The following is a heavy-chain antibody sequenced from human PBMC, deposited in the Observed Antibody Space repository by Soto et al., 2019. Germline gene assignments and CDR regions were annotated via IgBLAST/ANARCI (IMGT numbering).Heavy chain of an antibody. V-gene: IGHV4-59*13. CDR1: GASIDSYY. J-gene: IGHJ6*02. CDR3: ARDRTHFHSSAYYSRLDL. D-gene: IGHD3-22*01. Sequence: PWETLSLTCTVSGASIDSYYWTWIRQPPGKGLEWIGYIYYSGSTTYNPSLKTRVTISVDRSKNQFSLKLTSVTAADTAVYYCARDRTHFHSSAYYSRLDLWGQGTTVTVSS. CDR2: IYYSGST.